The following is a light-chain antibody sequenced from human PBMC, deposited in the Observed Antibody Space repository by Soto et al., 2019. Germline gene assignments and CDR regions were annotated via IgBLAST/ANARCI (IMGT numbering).Light chain of an antibody. CDR3: QQYNNWPFT. CDR1: QSVSSN. J-gene: IGKJ3*01. Sequence: EIVMTQSPATLSVSPGERATLSCRASQSVSSNLAWYQQKPGQVPRLLIYGASTRATGIPARFSGSGSGTEFTLTISSLQSEDCAVYYCQQYNNWPFTVGPGTKVDI. V-gene: IGKV3D-15*01. CDR2: GAS.